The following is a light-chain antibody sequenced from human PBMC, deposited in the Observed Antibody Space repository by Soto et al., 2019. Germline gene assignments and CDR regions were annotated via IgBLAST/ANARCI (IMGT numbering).Light chain of an antibody. CDR3: QQYYSFWT. CDR1: RRVDKW. CDR2: EAS. V-gene: IGKV1-5*02. J-gene: IGKJ1*01. Sequence: DIQMTQSAATLSASLGDRVTIICRASRRVDKWFAWYQQKSGNAPNLLIYEASHLQSGVPSMFGGTGSGTEFTLTINSLTPEDVATYYCQQYYSFWTFGQGTKVDIK.